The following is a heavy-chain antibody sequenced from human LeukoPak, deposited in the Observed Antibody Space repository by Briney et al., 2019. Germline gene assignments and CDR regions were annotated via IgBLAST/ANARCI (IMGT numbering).Heavy chain of an antibody. D-gene: IGHD2-8*01. CDR1: GFTFSSYA. CDR2: ISSNGGST. V-gene: IGHV3-64*01. J-gene: IGHJ4*02. CDR3: ARGGYCTNGVCYSGDYGRDY. Sequence: GGSLRLSCAASGFTFSSYAMHWVRQAPGKGLEYVSAISSNGGSTYYANSVKGRFTISRDNSKNTLYLQMGSLRAEDMAVYYCARGGYCTNGVCYSGDYGRDYWGQGTLVTVSS.